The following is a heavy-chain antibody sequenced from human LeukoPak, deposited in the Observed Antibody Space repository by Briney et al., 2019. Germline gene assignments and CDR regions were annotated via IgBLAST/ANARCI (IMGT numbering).Heavy chain of an antibody. CDR1: GGSISSYY. D-gene: IGHD5-18*01. CDR3: ASGTLDVDTAMQSDY. V-gene: IGHV4-59*08. J-gene: IGHJ4*02. CDR2: IYYSGST. Sequence: SETLSLTCTVSGGSISSYYWSWIRQPPGKGLERIGYIYYSGSTNYNPSLKSRVTISVDTSKNQFSLKLSSVTAADTAVYYCASGTLDVDTAMQSDYWGQGTLVTVSS.